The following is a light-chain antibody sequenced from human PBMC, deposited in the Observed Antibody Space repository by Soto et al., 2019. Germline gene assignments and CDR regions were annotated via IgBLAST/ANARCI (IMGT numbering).Light chain of an antibody. CDR3: QQYGSSPST. CDR1: QSVSSSY. Sequence: EIVLTQSPGTLSLSPGERATLSCRASQSVSSSYLAWYQQKPGQAPWLLIYGASNRATGIPDRFSGSGSGTDFTLTISRLEPEDFAVYYCQQYGSSPSTFGGGTKVEIK. V-gene: IGKV3-20*01. CDR2: GAS. J-gene: IGKJ4*01.